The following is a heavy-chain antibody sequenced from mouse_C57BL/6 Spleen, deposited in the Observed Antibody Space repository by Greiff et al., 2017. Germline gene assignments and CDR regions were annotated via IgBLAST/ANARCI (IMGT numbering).Heavy chain of an antibody. CDR2: INPNNGGT. J-gene: IGHJ1*03. CDR3: AREGDYSNDWYFDV. D-gene: IGHD2-5*01. V-gene: IGHV1-22*01. CDR1: GYTFTDYN. Sequence: LKESGPELVKPGASVKMSCKASGYTFTDYNMHWVKQSHGKSLEWIGYINPNNGGTSYNQKFKGKATLTVNKSSSTAYMELRSLTSEDSAVYYCAREGDYSNDWYFDVWGTGTTVTVSS.